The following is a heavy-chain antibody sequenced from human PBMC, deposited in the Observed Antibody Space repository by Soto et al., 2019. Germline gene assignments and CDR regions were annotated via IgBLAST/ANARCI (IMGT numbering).Heavy chain of an antibody. Sequence: TGGSLRLSCAASGFTFSSYAMSWVRQAPGKGLEWVSAISGSGGSIYYADSVKGRFTISRDNSKNTLYLQMNSLRAEDTAVYYCAKDLSYDFWSGYPRTRGMDVWGQGTTVTVSS. D-gene: IGHD3-3*01. CDR2: ISGSGGSI. V-gene: IGHV3-23*01. CDR3: AKDLSYDFWSGYPRTRGMDV. J-gene: IGHJ6*02. CDR1: GFTFSSYA.